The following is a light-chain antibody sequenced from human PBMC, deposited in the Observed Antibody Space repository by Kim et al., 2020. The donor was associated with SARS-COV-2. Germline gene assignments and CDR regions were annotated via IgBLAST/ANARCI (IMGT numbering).Light chain of an antibody. Sequence: SPRATATFFCRPIQSVSPYLAWYQQKPGQAPRLLIDGASTRATATPARFSGSGSGTEFTLTIHRLQSEDFALYYCQQYNNWPLTFGQGTRLEIK. J-gene: IGKJ5*01. CDR2: GAS. CDR1: QSVSPY. CDR3: QQYNNWPLT. V-gene: IGKV3D-15*01.